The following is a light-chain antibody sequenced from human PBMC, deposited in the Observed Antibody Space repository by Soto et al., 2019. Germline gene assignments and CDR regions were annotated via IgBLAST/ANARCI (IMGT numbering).Light chain of an antibody. CDR2: GTS. J-gene: IGKJ1*01. Sequence: EIVLTQSPGTLSLSPGERATHSCRASQSVTRSYLAWYQQKPGQAPRLLIYGTSSRATGIPDRFSGSGSGTDFTLTISRLEPEDFAVYYCQQFGSSSWTFGQGTKVEVK. CDR3: QQFGSSSWT. V-gene: IGKV3-20*01. CDR1: QSVTRSY.